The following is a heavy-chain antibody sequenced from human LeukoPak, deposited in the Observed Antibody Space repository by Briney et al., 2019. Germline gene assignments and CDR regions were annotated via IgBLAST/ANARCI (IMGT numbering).Heavy chain of an antibody. V-gene: IGHV3-7*01. CDR2: IKQDGSEK. J-gene: IGHJ6*02. Sequence: GGSLRLSCAASGFTFSSYWMSWVRQAPGKGLEWVSNIKQDGSEKYYVDSVKGRFTISRDNAKNSLYLLMNSLRAEDTAVYYCARGGPPGYSSSWYSPYYYYGMDVWGQGTTVTVSS. D-gene: IGHD6-13*01. CDR3: ARGGPPGYSSSWYSPYYYYGMDV. CDR1: GFTFSSYW.